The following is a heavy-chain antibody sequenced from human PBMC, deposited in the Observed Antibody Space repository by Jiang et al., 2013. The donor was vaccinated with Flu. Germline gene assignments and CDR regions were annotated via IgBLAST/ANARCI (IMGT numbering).Heavy chain of an antibody. CDR2: VYPGDSDT. Sequence: EVKKPGESLKISCKVSGYIFTTYWIGWVRQMPGKGPEWMGFVYPGDSDTRYSPSFQGQFTFSVDKSINTAYLQRSSLEASDTAIYYCARLLKPGGLDCWGQGTLVTVSS. CDR1: GYIFTTYW. CDR3: ARLLKPGGLDC. J-gene: IGHJ4*02. D-gene: IGHD1-14*01. V-gene: IGHV5-51*01.